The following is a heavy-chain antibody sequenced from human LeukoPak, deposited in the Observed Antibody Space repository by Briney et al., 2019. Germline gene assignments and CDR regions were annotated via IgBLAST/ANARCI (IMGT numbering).Heavy chain of an antibody. Sequence: GVSLRLSCAASGFTFSSYAMSWVRQAPGKGLEWVSAISGSGGSTYYADSVKGRLTISRDNSKNTLYLQMNSLRAEDTAVYYCAKESGYYGSGSSDYWGQGTLVTVSS. CDR2: ISGSGGST. CDR1: GFTFSSYA. D-gene: IGHD3-10*01. V-gene: IGHV3-23*01. J-gene: IGHJ4*02. CDR3: AKESGYYGSGSSDY.